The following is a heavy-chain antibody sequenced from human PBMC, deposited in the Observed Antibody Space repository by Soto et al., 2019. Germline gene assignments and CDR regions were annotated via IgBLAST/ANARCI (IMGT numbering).Heavy chain of an antibody. CDR1: GGSISSYY. V-gene: IGHV4-59*05. D-gene: IGHD3-10*01. Sequence: SETLSLTCTVSGGSISSYYWSWIRQPPGKGLEWIGSIYYSGSTYYNPSLKSRVTISVDTSKNQFSLKLSSVTAADTAVYYCARRYSGYYYGMDVWGQGTTVTVSS. J-gene: IGHJ6*02. CDR2: IYYSGST. CDR3: ARRYSGYYYGMDV.